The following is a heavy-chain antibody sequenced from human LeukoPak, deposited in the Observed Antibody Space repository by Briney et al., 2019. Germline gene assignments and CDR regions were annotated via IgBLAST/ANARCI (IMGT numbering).Heavy chain of an antibody. CDR2: IRSNGETT. CDR1: GFTASSIA. V-gene: IGHV3-23*01. CDR3: AKGQELDDGVFDS. D-gene: IGHD1-1*01. Sequence: GGSLSLSCAASGFTASSIAMIWVRQAPGKGLEWVSTIRSNGETTYNADSVKGRFTISRDNSKKTLYLQLNSLRVEDTAIYYCAKGQELDDGVFDSWGQGTLVTVSS. J-gene: IGHJ4*02.